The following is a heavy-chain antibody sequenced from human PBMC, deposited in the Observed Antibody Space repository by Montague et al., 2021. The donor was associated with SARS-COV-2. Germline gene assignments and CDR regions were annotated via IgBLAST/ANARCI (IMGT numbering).Heavy chain of an antibody. CDR2: ISRGSSYI. Sequence: SLRLSCAASGFTFSSYTLNWVRQAPGKGLEWVSSISRGSSYIHYADSVEGRFTISRGNAKNSLYLQMNSLRAEDTAVYYCASSIPGAGVGDAFDVWGQGTIVTVSS. D-gene: IGHD6-13*01. V-gene: IGHV3-21*01. CDR1: GFTFSSYT. CDR3: ASSIPGAGVGDAFDV. J-gene: IGHJ3*01.